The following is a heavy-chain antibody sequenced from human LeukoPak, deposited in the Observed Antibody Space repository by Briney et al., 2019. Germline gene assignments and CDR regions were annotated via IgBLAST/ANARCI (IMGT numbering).Heavy chain of an antibody. CDR3: ARVPAPYYYYMDV. CDR2: IYYSGST. CDR1: GGSISSYY. Sequence: SETLSLTCTASGGSISSYYWSWIRQPPGKGLEWIGYIYYSGSTNYNPSLKSRVIISVDTSKNQFSLKLSSVTAADTAVYYCARVPAPYYYYMDVWGKGTTVTISS. D-gene: IGHD2-2*01. V-gene: IGHV4-59*01. J-gene: IGHJ6*03.